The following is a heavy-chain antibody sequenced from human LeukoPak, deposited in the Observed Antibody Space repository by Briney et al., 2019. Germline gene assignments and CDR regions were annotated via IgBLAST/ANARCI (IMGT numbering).Heavy chain of an antibody. CDR1: GYTLTELS. CDR2: FDPEGGET. CDR3: ARDHGGRYCSGGSCYRFDP. Sequence: ASVKVSCKVSGYTLTELSMHWVRQAPGKGLEWMGGFDPEGGETIYAQRFQGRVTMTEDTSTSTAYMELRSLRSDDTAVYYCARDHGGRYCSGGSCYRFDPWGQGTLVTVSS. J-gene: IGHJ5*02. V-gene: IGHV1-24*01. D-gene: IGHD2-15*01.